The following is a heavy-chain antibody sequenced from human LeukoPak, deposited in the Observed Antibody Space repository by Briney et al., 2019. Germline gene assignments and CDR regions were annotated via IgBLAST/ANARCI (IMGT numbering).Heavy chain of an antibody. D-gene: IGHD1-1*01. CDR2: ISGSGGST. CDR1: GFSFSSYA. CDR3: ASGLEVYYFDY. V-gene: IGHV3-23*01. Sequence: PGGSLRLSCAASGFSFSSYAMSWIRQAPGKGLEWVSAISGSGGSTYYADSMKGRFTISTDNSKNALYLQMNSLGADDTAVYYCASGLEVYYFDYWGQGTLVTVSS. J-gene: IGHJ4*01.